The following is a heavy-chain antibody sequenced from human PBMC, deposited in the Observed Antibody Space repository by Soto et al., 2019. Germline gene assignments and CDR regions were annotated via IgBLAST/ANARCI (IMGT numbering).Heavy chain of an antibody. V-gene: IGHV1-69*01. Sequence: QVQLVQSGAEVQKPGSSVKVSCKASGGTFSSYAISWVRQAPGQGLEWMGGIIPIFGTANYAQKFQGRVTITADESTSTAYMELSSLRSEDTAVYYCAGIYSSSWEHYYYYYGMDVWGQGTTVTVSS. J-gene: IGHJ6*02. D-gene: IGHD6-13*01. CDR3: AGIYSSSWEHYYYYYGMDV. CDR1: GGTFSSYA. CDR2: IIPIFGTA.